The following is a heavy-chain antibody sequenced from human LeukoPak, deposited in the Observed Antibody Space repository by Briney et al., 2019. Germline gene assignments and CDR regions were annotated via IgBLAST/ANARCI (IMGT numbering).Heavy chain of an antibody. V-gene: IGHV3-11*03. CDR3: ARQVSGSYLVDY. J-gene: IGHJ4*02. CDR2: ISSSSSYT. CDR1: GFTFSDYY. D-gene: IGHD1-26*01. Sequence: GGSLRLSCAASGFTFSDYYMSWIRQAPGKGLEWVSYISSSSSYTNYADSVKGRFTISRDNAKNSLYLQMNSLRAEDTAVYYCARQVSGSYLVDYWGQGTLVTVSS.